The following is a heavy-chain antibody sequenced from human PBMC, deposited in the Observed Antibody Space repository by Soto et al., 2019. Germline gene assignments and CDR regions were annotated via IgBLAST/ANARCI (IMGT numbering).Heavy chain of an antibody. V-gene: IGHV5-10-1*01. D-gene: IGHD2-8*01. CDR2: IDPSDSQT. Sequence: PGESLKISCKGSGYSFAGYWITWVRQKPGKGLEWMGRIDPSDSQTYYSPSFRGHVTISATKSITTVFLQWSSLRASDTAMYYCARQIYDSDQGTNLQYYFDSWGQGNPVTVSS. J-gene: IGHJ4*02. CDR1: GYSFAGYW. CDR3: ARQIYDSDQGTNLQYYFDS.